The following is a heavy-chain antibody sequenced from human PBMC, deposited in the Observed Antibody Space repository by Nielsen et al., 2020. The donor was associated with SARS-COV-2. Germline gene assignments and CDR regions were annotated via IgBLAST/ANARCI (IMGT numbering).Heavy chain of an antibody. D-gene: IGHD1-26*01. J-gene: IGHJ3*02. CDR1: GGSFSGYS. CDR2: IYHSGST. CDR3: AKSGTRPRAFDI. Sequence: SETLSLTCAVYGGSFSGYSWSWIRQPPGKGLEWIGYIYHSGSTYYNPSLKSRVTISVDRSKNQFSLKLSSVTAADTAVYYCAKSGTRPRAFDIWGQGTMVTVSS. V-gene: IGHV4-30-2*01.